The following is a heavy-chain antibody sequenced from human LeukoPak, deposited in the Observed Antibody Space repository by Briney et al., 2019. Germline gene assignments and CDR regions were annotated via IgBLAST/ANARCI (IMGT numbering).Heavy chain of an antibody. CDR3: ARIKNGNKTQYFAY. V-gene: IGHV4-59*01. J-gene: IGHJ4*01. CDR1: GGSISSYY. CDR2: IYYSGST. D-gene: IGHD4-23*01. Sequence: PSETLSLTCTVSGGSISSYYWSWIRQPPGKGLEWIGYIYYSGSTNYNPSLKSRVTISVDTSKNQFSLKLSSVTAADTAVYYCARIKNGNKTQYFAYWGQEPWSPSPQ.